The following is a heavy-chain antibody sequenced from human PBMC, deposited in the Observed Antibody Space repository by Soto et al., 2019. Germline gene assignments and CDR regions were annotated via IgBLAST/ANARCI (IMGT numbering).Heavy chain of an antibody. V-gene: IGHV3-23*01. CDR1: GFTFSRYA. CDR3: AKDATTETDWYFDL. D-gene: IGHD4-17*01. Sequence: EVQLLESGGGLVQPGGSLRLSCAASGFTFSRYAMSWVRQAPGKGLEWVSTIGGSGGTTYYADSVKGRFTISRDNSKNILYLQMNSLRVDDTAVYYCAKDATTETDWYFDLWGRGTLVTVSS. J-gene: IGHJ2*01. CDR2: IGGSGGTT.